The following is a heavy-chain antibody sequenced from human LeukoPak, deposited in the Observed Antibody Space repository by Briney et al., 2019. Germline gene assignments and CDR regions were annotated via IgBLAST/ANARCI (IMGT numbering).Heavy chain of an antibody. J-gene: IGHJ4*02. Sequence: GGSLRLSCAASGFTVSSNYMSWVRQAPWKGLEWVSVIYSGGSTYYADSVKGRFTISRDNSKNTLYLQMNSLRAEDTAVYYCASGPEYYYDSSGYYYLDYWGQGTLATVSS. CDR2: IYSGGST. CDR1: GFTVSSNY. D-gene: IGHD3-22*01. CDR3: ASGPEYYYDSSGYYYLDY. V-gene: IGHV3-53*01.